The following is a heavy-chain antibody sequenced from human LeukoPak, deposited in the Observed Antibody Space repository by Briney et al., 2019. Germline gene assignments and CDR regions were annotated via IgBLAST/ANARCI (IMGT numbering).Heavy chain of an antibody. CDR1: GFTFSSYE. Sequence: PGGSLRLSCAASGFTFSSYEMNWVRQASRQELEWVSYISSSGSNIYYADSVKGRFTISRDNAKNSLYLQMNSLRAEDTAVYYCARINWFDPWGQGTLVTVSS. CDR2: ISSSGSNI. CDR3: ARINWFDP. J-gene: IGHJ5*02. V-gene: IGHV3-48*03.